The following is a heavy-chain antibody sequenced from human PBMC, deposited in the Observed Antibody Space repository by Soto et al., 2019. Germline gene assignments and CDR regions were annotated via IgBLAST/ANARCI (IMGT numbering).Heavy chain of an antibody. CDR3: ARDGGSADIDFDY. D-gene: IGHD2-15*01. J-gene: IGHJ4*01. CDR2: TNCDGSDT. V-gene: IGHV3-74*01. Sequence: GGSLRLSCAASGFTFSSYWMYWVRQAPGKGLVWVSRTNCDGSDTSYADSVKGRFTISRDNAKNTLYLQINRLRAEYTAMYYCARDGGSADIDFDYWGHGTLVTVSS. CDR1: GFTFSSYW.